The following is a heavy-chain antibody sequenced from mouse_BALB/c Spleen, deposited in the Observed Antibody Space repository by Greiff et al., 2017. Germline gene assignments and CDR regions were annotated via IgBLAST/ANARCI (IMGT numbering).Heavy chain of an antibody. CDR1: GFDFSRYW. CDR3: ARLHPNYYGSSYFDV. CDR2: INPGSSTI. Sequence: EVKLVESGGGLVQPGGSLNLSCAASGFDFSRYWMSWARQAPGKGQEWIGEINPGSSTINYTPSLKDKFIISRDNAKNTLYLQMSKVRSEDTALYYCARLHPNYYGSSYFDVWGAGTTVTVSS. J-gene: IGHJ1*01. D-gene: IGHD1-1*01. V-gene: IGHV4-2*02.